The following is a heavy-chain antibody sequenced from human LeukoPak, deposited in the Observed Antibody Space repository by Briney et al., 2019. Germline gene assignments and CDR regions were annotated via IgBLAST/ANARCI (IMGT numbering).Heavy chain of an antibody. CDR2: LYSGGDI. V-gene: IGHV3-66*01. CDR1: GFTVSNNY. Sequence: GGSLRLSCAASGFTVSNNYMNWVRQAPGKGLEWVSILYSGGDIYYADSVKGRFTISRDNSKNTLYLQMNSLRAEDMAVYYCARDQVVRGVIVSHDYWGQGTLVTVSS. J-gene: IGHJ4*02. CDR3: ARDQVVRGVIVSHDY. D-gene: IGHD3-10*01.